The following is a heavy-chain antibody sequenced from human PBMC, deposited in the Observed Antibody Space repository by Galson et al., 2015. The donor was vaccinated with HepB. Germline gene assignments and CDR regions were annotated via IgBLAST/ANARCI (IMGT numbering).Heavy chain of an antibody. CDR1: GLIFSNSV. J-gene: IGHJ4*02. CDR2: ISAGDGRNT. Sequence: SLRLSCAASGLIFSNSVMHWVRQAPGKGLVWVALISAGDGRNTNYADSVRGRFTISRDNSKNKVFLQMNSLRAEDTAVYYCAREGFSSGHAGIFDCWGQGALVTVSS. D-gene: IGHD3-22*01. V-gene: IGHV3-30*04. CDR3: AREGFSSGHAGIFDC.